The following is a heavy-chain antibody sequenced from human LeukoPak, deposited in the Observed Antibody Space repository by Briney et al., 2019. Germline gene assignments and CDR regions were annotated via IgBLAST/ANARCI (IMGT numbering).Heavy chain of an antibody. V-gene: IGHV4-31*03. CDR2: IYYSGST. CDR1: GGSISSGGHY. J-gene: IGHJ4*02. CDR3: ARAQPYYYDSSGYIDY. D-gene: IGHD3-22*01. Sequence: SQTLSLTCTVSGGSISSGGHYWSWIRQHPGKGLEWIGYIYYSGSTYYNPSLKSRVTISVDTSKNQFSLKLSSVTAADTAVYYCARAQPYYYDSSGYIDYWGQGTLVTVSS.